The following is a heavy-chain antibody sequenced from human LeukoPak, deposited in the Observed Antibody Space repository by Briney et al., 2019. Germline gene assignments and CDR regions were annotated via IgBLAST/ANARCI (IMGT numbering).Heavy chain of an antibody. J-gene: IGHJ4*02. V-gene: IGHV2-70*11. Sequence: SGPTLVKPTQTLTLTCTFSGFSLSTSGVTVGWIRQPPGKALEWLARIDWDDDKYYSTSLKTRLTISKDTSKNQVVLTMTNMEPVDTATYYCARIIVGATPFDYWGQGTLVTVSS. CDR3: ARIIVGATPFDY. D-gene: IGHD1-26*01. CDR1: GFSLSTSGVT. CDR2: IDWDDDK.